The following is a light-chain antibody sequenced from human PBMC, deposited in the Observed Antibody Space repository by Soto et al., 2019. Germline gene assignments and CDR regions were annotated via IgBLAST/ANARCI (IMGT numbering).Light chain of an antibody. J-gene: IGKJ1*01. CDR3: QQSYSTPPWT. V-gene: IGKV1-39*01. CDR2: AAS. CDR1: QSISSY. Sequence: DIQMTQSPSSPSASVGDRVTITFRASQSISSYLNWYQQKPGKAPKLLIYAASSLQSGVPSRFSGSGSGTDFTLTISSLQPEDFATYYCQQSYSTPPWTFGQGTKVDIK.